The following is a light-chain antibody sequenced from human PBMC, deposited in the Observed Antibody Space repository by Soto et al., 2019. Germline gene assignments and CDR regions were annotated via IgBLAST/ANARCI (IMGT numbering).Light chain of an antibody. V-gene: IGKV3-15*01. J-gene: IGKJ2*03. CDR1: QNIDNN. Sequence: EIVMTQSPATLSVSPGERATLSCRASQNIDNNLAWYQQKLGQTPRLLIYGASTRATGAPARFSGSGSGTDFTLTISSLQSKDFAVYYCQQYYYWPANSFGQGTKLEIK. CDR2: GAS. CDR3: QQYYYWPANS.